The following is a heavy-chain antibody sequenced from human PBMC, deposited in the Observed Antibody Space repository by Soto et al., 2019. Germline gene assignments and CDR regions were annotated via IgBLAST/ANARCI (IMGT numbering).Heavy chain of an antibody. V-gene: IGHV3-13*01. CDR2: IGTAGDT. J-gene: IGHJ6*02. CDR3: ARANWNYGAYGMDV. D-gene: IGHD1-7*01. Sequence: EVQLVESGGGLVQPGGSLRLSCAASGFTFSSYDMHWVRQATGTGLEWVSAIGTAGDTYYPGSVKGRFTISRENAKNSLYLQMNSLRAGDTAVYYCARANWNYGAYGMDVWGQGTTVTVSS. CDR1: GFTFSSYD.